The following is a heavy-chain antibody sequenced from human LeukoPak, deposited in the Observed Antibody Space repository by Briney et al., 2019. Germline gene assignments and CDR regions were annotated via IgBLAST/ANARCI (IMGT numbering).Heavy chain of an antibody. CDR1: GGTFSSYA. V-gene: IGHV1-69*05. CDR2: IIPIFGTA. D-gene: IGHD2-2*01. J-gene: IGHJ5*02. CDR3: ARAIVVVPAAIGWFDP. Sequence: SVKVSCKASGGTFSSYAISWVRQAPGQGLEWMGGIIPIFGTANYAQKFQGRVTITTDESTSTAYMELSSLRSEDTAVYYCARAIVVVPAAIGWFDPWGQGTLVTVSS.